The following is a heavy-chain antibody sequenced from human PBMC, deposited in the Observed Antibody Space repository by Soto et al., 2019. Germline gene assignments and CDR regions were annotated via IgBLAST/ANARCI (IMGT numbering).Heavy chain of an antibody. J-gene: IGHJ4*02. CDR2: ISYDGSNK. D-gene: IGHD6-19*01. Sequence: GGSLRLSCAASGFTFSSFGMHWVRQAPGKGLEWVALISYDGSNKYYADSVKGRFTISRDKSKNTLYLQMNSLIAEDTAVYYCAKDRGWSSADLDYWGQGTLVTVSS. CDR3: AKDRGWSSADLDY. V-gene: IGHV3-30*18. CDR1: GFTFSSFG.